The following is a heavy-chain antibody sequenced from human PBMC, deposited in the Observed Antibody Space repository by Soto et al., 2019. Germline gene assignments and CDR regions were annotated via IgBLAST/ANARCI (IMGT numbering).Heavy chain of an antibody. D-gene: IGHD2-21*02. V-gene: IGHV3-23*01. CDR3: AKAYCGGDCYPWRYFDY. CDR1: GFTFSSYA. J-gene: IGHJ4*02. CDR2: ISGSGGST. Sequence: PGGSLRLSCAASGFTFSSYAMSWVRQAPGKGLEWVSAISGSGGSTYYADSVKGRFTISRDNSKKTLYLQMNSLRAEDTAVYYCAKAYCGGDCYPWRYFDYWGQGTLVTVSS.